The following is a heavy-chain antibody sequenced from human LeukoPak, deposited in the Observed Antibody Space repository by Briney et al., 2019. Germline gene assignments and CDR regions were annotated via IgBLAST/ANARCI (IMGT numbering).Heavy chain of an antibody. CDR1: GFTFSTYA. Sequence: GGSLRLSCAASGFTFSTYAMNWVRQAPGKGLEWVSAISGSATGSVTTYYADSVKGRFTISRDNSKNTLYLQMNSLRAEDTAVYYCASEWYYYGSGRTDYWGQGTLVTVSS. CDR3: ASEWYYYGSGRTDY. D-gene: IGHD3-10*01. CDR2: ISGSATGSVTT. J-gene: IGHJ4*02. V-gene: IGHV3-23*01.